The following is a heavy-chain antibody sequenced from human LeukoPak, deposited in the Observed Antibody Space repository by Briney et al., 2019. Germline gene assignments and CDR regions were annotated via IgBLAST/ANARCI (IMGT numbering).Heavy chain of an antibody. V-gene: IGHV4-30-4*07. CDR2: IYYSGST. Sequence: PSQTLSLTCAVSGDSISSAGYSWSWIRQSPGKGLEWIAYIYYSGSTYYNPSLRSRVTISLDTSRNQFSLKLNSVTAADTAVYYCARDNSGWYRGSYYYYYYMDVWGKGTAVTISS. CDR3: ARDNSGWYRGSYYYYYYMDV. J-gene: IGHJ6*03. D-gene: IGHD6-19*01. CDR1: GDSISSAGYS.